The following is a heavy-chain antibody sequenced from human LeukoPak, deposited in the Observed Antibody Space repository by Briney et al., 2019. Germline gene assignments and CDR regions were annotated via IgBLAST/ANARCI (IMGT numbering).Heavy chain of an antibody. Sequence: GGSLRLSCAASGFTFSSYWMNWARQAPGKGLEWVASINHNGNVNYYVDSVKGRFTISRDNAKNSLYLQMSNLRAEDTAVYYCAREERHYYYGMDVWGQGTTVTVSS. CDR1: GFTFSSYW. CDR3: AREERHYYYGMDV. CDR2: INHNGNVN. J-gene: IGHJ6*02. D-gene: IGHD1-1*01. V-gene: IGHV3-7*03.